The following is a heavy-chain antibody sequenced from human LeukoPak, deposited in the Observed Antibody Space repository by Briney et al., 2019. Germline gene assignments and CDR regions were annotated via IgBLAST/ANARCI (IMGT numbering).Heavy chain of an antibody. Sequence: GGSLRLSCAASGFTFSSYSMNWVRQAPGKGLEWVSSISSSSSYIYYADSVKGRFTISRDNAKNSLYLQMNSLRAEDTAVYYCARDLLRVQWPEELYYYGMDVWGQGTTVTVSS. V-gene: IGHV3-21*01. CDR2: ISSSSSYI. CDR3: ARDLLRVQWPEELYYYGMDV. J-gene: IGHJ6*02. D-gene: IGHD3-10*01. CDR1: GFTFSSYS.